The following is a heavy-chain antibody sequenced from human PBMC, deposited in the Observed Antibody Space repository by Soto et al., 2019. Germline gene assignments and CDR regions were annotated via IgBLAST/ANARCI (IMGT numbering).Heavy chain of an antibody. CDR3: ARGIATYYFDY. CDR2: INAGNGNT. J-gene: IGHJ4*02. V-gene: IGHV1-3*01. Sequence: ASVKGSCKASGYTFPSYAMHWVRQAPGQRLEWMGWINAGNGNTKYSQKFQGRVTITRDTSASTAYMELSSLRSEDTAVYYCARGIATYYFDYWGQGTLVTVSS. CDR1: GYTFPSYA. D-gene: IGHD6-13*01.